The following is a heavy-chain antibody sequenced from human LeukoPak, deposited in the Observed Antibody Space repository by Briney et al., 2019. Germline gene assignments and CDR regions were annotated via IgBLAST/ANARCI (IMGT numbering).Heavy chain of an antibody. CDR2: ISAYNGNT. J-gene: IGHJ4*02. D-gene: IGHD3-9*01. CDR3: ARPISSDILTGYPDY. V-gene: IGHV1-18*01. Sequence: ASVKVSCKASGYTFTSYGISWVRQAPGQGLEWMGWISAYNGNTNYAQKLQGRVTMTTDTSTSIAYMELRSLRSDDTAVYYCARPISSDILTGYPDYWGQGTLVTVSS. CDR1: GYTFTSYG.